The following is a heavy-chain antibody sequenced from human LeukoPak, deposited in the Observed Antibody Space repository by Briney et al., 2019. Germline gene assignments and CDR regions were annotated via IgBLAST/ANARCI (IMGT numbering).Heavy chain of an antibody. D-gene: IGHD2-2*01. CDR2: IYHSGST. J-gene: IGHJ5*02. V-gene: IGHV4-38-2*02. CDR3: ARDPRWLTPDCTSTSCYENYCDP. Sequence: SQSLSLTCGVSGYSISSGYQWAWIRQSPGKGREGICSIYHSGSTHYNPSLKSRVTISVETSKNQFSLNMYSVTAADTAVYYCARDPRWLTPDCTSTSCYENYCDPWGQGTLVTVSS. CDR1: GYSISSGYQ.